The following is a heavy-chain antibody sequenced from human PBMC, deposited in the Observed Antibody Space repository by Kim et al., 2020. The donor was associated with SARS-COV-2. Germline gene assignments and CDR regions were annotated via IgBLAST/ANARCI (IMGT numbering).Heavy chain of an antibody. V-gene: IGHV3-9*01. J-gene: IGHJ1*01. D-gene: IGHD3-16*01. CDR3: AKDIDRLSLGITFWD. Sequence: GGSLRLSCAASGFTFDDYAMHWVRQAPGKGLEWVSGISWNSGSIGYADSVKGRFTISRDNAKNSLYLQMNSLRAEDTALYYCAKDIDRLSLGITFWDWGQGTLVTVSS. CDR2: ISWNSGSI. CDR1: GFTFDDYA.